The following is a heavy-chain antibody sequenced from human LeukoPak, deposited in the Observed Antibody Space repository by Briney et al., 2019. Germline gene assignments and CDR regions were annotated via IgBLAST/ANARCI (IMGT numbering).Heavy chain of an antibody. Sequence: GGSLRLSCAASGFTFSSYAMSWVRQAPGKGLEWVSAISGSGGSTYYADSVKGRFTISRDNSKNTLYLQMNSLRAEDTAVYYCAKGYSSSSFDYYYSYYMDVWGKGTTVTVSS. CDR1: GFTFSSYA. CDR2: ISGSGGST. J-gene: IGHJ6*03. D-gene: IGHD6-6*01. V-gene: IGHV3-23*01. CDR3: AKGYSSSSFDYYYSYYMDV.